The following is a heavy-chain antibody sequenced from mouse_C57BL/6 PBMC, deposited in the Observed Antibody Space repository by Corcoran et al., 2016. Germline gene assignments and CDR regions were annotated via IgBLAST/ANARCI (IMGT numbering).Heavy chain of an antibody. CDR2: IFPGSGST. V-gene: IGHV1-75*01. CDR1: GYTFTDYY. Sequence: QVQLQQSGPELVKPGASVKISCKASGYTFTDYYINWVKQRPGQGLEWIGWIFPGSGSTYYNEKFKGKATLTVDKSSSTAYMLLSSLTSEDSAVYFCRGFIYYGSSSEYFDYWGQGTTLTVSS. D-gene: IGHD1-1*01. J-gene: IGHJ2*01. CDR3: RGFIYYGSSSEYFDY.